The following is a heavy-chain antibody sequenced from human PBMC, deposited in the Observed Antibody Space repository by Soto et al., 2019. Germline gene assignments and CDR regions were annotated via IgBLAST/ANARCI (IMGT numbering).Heavy chain of an antibody. CDR2: INPSGGST. CDR1: GYTFTSYY. V-gene: IGHV1-46*01. D-gene: IGHD2-2*01. CDR3: ARGYPPHQDIVVVPAADYYYYGMDV. Sequence: ASVKVSCKASGYTFTSYYMHWVRQAPGQGLEWMGIINPSGGSTSYAQKFQGRVTMTRDTSTSTVYMELSSLRSEDTAVYYCARGYPPHQDIVVVPAADYYYYGMDVWGQGTTVTVSS. J-gene: IGHJ6*02.